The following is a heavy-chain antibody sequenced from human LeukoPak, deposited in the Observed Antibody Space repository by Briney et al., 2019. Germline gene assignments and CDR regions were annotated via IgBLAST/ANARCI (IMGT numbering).Heavy chain of an antibody. CDR3: AVTALDNWFDH. CDR1: GYNFTKFW. D-gene: IGHD2-21*02. Sequence: GESLKISCKGSGYNFTKFWLGWVRQMPGKGLEWMGIIFPGDSDTRYSPSFEGQVTISADQSLSTAYLEWTSLKVSDTVMYYCAVTALDNWFDHWGLGTLVTVSS. CDR2: IFPGDSDT. J-gene: IGHJ5*02. V-gene: IGHV5-51*01.